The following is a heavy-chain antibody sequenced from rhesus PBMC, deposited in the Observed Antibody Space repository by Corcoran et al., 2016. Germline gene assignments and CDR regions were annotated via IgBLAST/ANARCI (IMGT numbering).Heavy chain of an antibody. Sequence: QVKLQQWGEGLVKPSETLSLTCAVYGGSITGYYWSWIRPPPGKGLEWIGNIDGNSASTNYNPSLKNRVTISKDKSKNQVSLKLSSVTAADTAVYYCARGGEWEMENRVDVWGPGVLVTVSS. CDR1: GGSITGYY. CDR2: IDGNSAST. CDR3: ARGGEWEMENRVDV. V-gene: IGHV4-73*01. J-gene: IGHJ5-1*01. D-gene: IGHD1-44*01.